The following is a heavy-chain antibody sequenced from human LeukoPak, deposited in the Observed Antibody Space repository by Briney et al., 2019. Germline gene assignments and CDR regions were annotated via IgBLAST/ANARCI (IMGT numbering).Heavy chain of an antibody. J-gene: IGHJ4*02. CDR1: GYTFTSYD. CDR3: ARGPPNWGYDY. Sequence: ASVKVSCKASGYTFTSYDFNWVRQATGQRREWMGWMSPNSGDTGYAQKFQDGVTMTRNTSISTAYMELSSLRSDDTAVYYCARGPPNWGYDYWGPGTLVTVSS. D-gene: IGHD7-27*01. V-gene: IGHV1-8*01. CDR2: MSPNSGDT.